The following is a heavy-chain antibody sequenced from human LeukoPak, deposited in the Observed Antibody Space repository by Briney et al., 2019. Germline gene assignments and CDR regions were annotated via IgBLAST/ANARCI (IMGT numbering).Heavy chain of an antibody. CDR2: IYYSGST. Sequence: SETLSLTCTVSGGSISSSSYYWGWIRQPPGKGLEWIGSIYYSGSTYYNPSLKSRVTISVDTSKNQFSLKLSSVTAADTAVYYCARHYYDSSGYRRPLPRPPRHYYYYMDVWGKGTTVTVSS. V-gene: IGHV4-39*01. J-gene: IGHJ6*03. CDR1: GGSISSSSYY. D-gene: IGHD3-22*01. CDR3: ARHYYDSSGYRRPLPRPPRHYYYYMDV.